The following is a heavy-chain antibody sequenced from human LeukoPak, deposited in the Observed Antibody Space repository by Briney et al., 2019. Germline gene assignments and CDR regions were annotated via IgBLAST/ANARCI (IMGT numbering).Heavy chain of an antibody. D-gene: IGHD2-15*01. Sequence: PGGSLRLSCAASGFIFSSYGMHWVRQAPGKGLEWVAFMRYDGRNKYYADSVKGRFTISRDNSKNTLYLQMNSLRAEDTAVYYCARGRYCSGGSCYGALGYYFDYWGQGTLVTVSS. V-gene: IGHV3-30*02. J-gene: IGHJ4*02. CDR3: ARGRYCSGGSCYGALGYYFDY. CDR2: MRYDGRNK. CDR1: GFIFSSYG.